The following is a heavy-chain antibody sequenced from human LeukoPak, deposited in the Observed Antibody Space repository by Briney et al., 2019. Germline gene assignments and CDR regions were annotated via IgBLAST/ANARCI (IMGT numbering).Heavy chain of an antibody. D-gene: IGHD2-2*01. V-gene: IGHV3-33*06. Sequence: GRSLRLSCAASGFTFSSYGMHWVRQAPGKGLEWVAVIWYDGGNKYYAVSVKGRFTISRDNSKNTLYLQMNSLRAEDTAVYYCAKAGYCSRNSFGGLDYWGQGTLSPSPQ. J-gene: IGHJ4*02. CDR2: IWYDGGNK. CDR1: GFTFSSYG. CDR3: AKAGYCSRNSFGGLDY.